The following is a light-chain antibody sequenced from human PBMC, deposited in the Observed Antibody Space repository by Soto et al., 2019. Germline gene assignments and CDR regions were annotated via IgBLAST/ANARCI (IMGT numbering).Light chain of an antibody. J-gene: IGKJ1*01. Sequence: DIQMTQSPSTLSGSVGDRVTITSRASQTISSWLAWYQQKPGKAPKLLIYKASTLKSGVPSRSSGSGSGTEFTLTISSLQPDDFATYYCQHYNSYSEAFGQGTKVDIK. CDR2: KAS. CDR1: QTISSW. V-gene: IGKV1-5*03. CDR3: QHYNSYSEA.